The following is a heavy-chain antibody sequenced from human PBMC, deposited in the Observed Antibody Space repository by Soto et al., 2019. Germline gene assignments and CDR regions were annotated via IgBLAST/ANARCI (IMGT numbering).Heavy chain of an antibody. D-gene: IGHD3-16*01. CDR3: AREYYDGSDSAGLEI. CDR2: INPNTGGA. Sequence: QEHLVQSGAEVKSPGSSVKVSCKAAGYTFTGYYIHWVRQAPGQGLEWMGWINPNTGGANIAQKFQGWVTLTRDTSITTTYMEVNRLTSNDTAVYYCAREYYDGSDSAGLEIWGQGTMVTFAS. V-gene: IGHV1-2*04. J-gene: IGHJ3*01. CDR1: GYTFTGYY.